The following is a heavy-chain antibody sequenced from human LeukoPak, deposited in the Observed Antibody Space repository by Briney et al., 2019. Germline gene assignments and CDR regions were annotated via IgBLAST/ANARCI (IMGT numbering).Heavy chain of an antibody. Sequence: PGGSLRLSCAASGFTVSSNYMSWVRQAPGKGLEWVGRIKSKTDGGTTDYAAPVKGRFTISRDDSKNTLYLQMNSLKTEDTAVYYCTTAENSSGWYKVIVYYFDYWGQGTLVTVSS. V-gene: IGHV3-15*01. D-gene: IGHD6-19*01. J-gene: IGHJ4*02. CDR2: IKSKTDGGTT. CDR3: TTAENSSGWYKVIVYYFDY. CDR1: GFTVSSNY.